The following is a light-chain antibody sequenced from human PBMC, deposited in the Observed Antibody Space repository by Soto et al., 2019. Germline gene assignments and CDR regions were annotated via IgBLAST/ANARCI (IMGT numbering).Light chain of an antibody. CDR1: SSDVGGYNY. J-gene: IGLJ1*01. CDR3: SSYTDNSPFVV. CDR2: EVS. Sequence: QSALTQPASVSGSDGQSITISCTGTSSDVGGYNYVSWYQQRPGKAPKLMIFEVSNRPSGVSHRFSGSKSDNTASLTISGLQGDDEADYYCSSYTDNSPFVVFGTGTKLTVL. V-gene: IGLV2-14*01.